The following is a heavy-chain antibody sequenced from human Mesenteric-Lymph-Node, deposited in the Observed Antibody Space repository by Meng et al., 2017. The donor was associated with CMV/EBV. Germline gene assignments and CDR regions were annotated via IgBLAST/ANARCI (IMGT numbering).Heavy chain of an antibody. Sequence: GESLKISCAASGFTFSSYGMHWVRQAPGKGLEWVAFIRYDGSNKYYADSVKGRFTISRDNSKNTLYLQMNSLRAEDTAVYYCAKEGGYCSTNSCLKYYFDYWGQGTLVTVSS. J-gene: IGHJ4*02. CDR1: GFTFSSYG. CDR2: IRYDGSNK. V-gene: IGHV3-30*02. CDR3: AKEGGYCSTNSCLKYYFDY. D-gene: IGHD2-2*01.